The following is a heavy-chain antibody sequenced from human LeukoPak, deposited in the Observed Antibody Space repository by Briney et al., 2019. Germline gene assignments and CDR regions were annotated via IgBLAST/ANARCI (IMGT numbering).Heavy chain of an antibody. Sequence: PGGSLRLSCAASGFTFSSHGMHWVRQAPGKGLEWVAVIWYDGSNKYYVDSVRGRFTISRDNSKNTLYLQMNSLRAEDTAVYYCAKVGQQFHIWGQGTMVTVSS. J-gene: IGHJ3*02. CDR3: AKVGQQFHI. CDR2: IWYDGSNK. D-gene: IGHD6-13*01. V-gene: IGHV3-33*06. CDR1: GFTFSSHG.